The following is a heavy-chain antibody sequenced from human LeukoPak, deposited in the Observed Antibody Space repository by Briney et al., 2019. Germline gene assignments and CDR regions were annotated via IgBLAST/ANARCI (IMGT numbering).Heavy chain of an antibody. D-gene: IGHD3-3*01. Sequence: GSLRLSCAVSGFSFSSYWMSWVRQAPGKGPEWVTNINQDGGEKYYVDSVKGRFTISRDNAKNSLYLQMNSLRAEDTAVYYCARDSDFGVVLDYWGQGTLVTVSS. CDR2: INQDGGEK. J-gene: IGHJ4*02. CDR1: GFSFSSYW. CDR3: ARDSDFGVVLDY. V-gene: IGHV3-7*01.